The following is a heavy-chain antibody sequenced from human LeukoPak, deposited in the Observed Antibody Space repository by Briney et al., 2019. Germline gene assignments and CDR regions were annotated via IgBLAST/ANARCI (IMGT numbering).Heavy chain of an antibody. CDR3: ARPCSSSPEPYYYYYYGMDV. J-gene: IGHJ6*02. D-gene: IGHD6-6*01. Sequence: GGSLRLSCAASGFTFSSYSMNWVRQAPAKGLEWVSSISSSSSYIYYADSVKGRFTISRDNAKNSLYLQMNSLRAEDTAVYYCARPCSSSPEPYYYYYYGMDVWGQGTTVTVSS. CDR2: ISSSSSYI. CDR1: GFTFSSYS. V-gene: IGHV3-21*01.